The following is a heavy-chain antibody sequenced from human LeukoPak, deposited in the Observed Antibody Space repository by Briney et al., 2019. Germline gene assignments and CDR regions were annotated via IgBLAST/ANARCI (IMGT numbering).Heavy chain of an antibody. CDR2: ISSSSSTI. CDR1: GFTFSSYW. Sequence: GGSLRLSCAASGFTFSSYWMHWVRQAPGKGLEWVSYISSSSSTIYYANSVKGRFTISRDNAKNSLYLQMNSLRAEDTAVYYCAREGGHYYDSSGYSYYFDYWGQGTLVTVSS. D-gene: IGHD3-22*01. CDR3: AREGGHYYDSSGYSYYFDY. J-gene: IGHJ4*01. V-gene: IGHV3-48*01.